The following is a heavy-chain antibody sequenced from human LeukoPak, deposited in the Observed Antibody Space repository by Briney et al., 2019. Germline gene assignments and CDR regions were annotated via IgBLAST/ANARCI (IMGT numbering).Heavy chain of an antibody. V-gene: IGHV5-51*01. D-gene: IGHD3-10*01. J-gene: IGHJ4*02. Sequence: GESLKISCKGSGYSFNRYWIGWVRQMPGKGLEWMGIIYPGDSDTRYSPSFQGQVSISADKSISTAYLQWSSLKASDTAMYYCATGSYSDYFDYWGQGTLVTVSS. CDR3: ATGSYSDYFDY. CDR1: GYSFNRYW. CDR2: IYPGDSDT.